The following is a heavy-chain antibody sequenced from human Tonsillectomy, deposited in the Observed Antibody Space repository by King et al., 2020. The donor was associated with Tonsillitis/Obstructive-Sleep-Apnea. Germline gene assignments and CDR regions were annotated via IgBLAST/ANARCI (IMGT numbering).Heavy chain of an antibody. Sequence: VQLVESGGGVVQPGGSLRLSCAASRFTFSNYGMHWVLQAPGKGLECVAIIWYDGTRKHYADSVKGRFTISRDNSKNMLYLQRNSLSAEDTAVYYRARDSVPFLARPLTNYHSFYYMDVWGTGTTVTVSS. V-gene: IGHV3-33*01. CDR3: ARDSVPFLARPLTNYHSFYYMDV. CDR2: IWYDGTRK. CDR1: RFTFSNYG. D-gene: IGHD3-3*02. J-gene: IGHJ6*03.